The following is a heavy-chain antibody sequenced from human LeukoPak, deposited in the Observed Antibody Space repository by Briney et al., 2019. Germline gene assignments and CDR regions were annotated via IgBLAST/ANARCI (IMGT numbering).Heavy chain of an antibody. CDR3: ARDKRDYYDSSGSSPGYYYYMDV. D-gene: IGHD3-22*01. CDR1: GYSISSGYY. V-gene: IGHV4-38-2*02. CDR2: IYHSGST. J-gene: IGHJ6*03. Sequence: RTSETLSLTCTVSGYSISSGYYWGWIRQPPGKGLEWFGSIYHSGSTYYNPSLKSRVTISVDTSKNQFSLKLRSVTAADTAVYYCARDKRDYYDSSGSSPGYYYYMDVWGKGTTVTVSS.